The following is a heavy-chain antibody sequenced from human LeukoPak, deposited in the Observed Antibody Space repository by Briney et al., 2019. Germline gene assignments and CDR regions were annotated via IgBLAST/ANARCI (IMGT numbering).Heavy chain of an antibody. Sequence: SETLSLTCAVYGGSFSGYYWSWIRQPPGRGLEWIGEVNHSGSTNYNAPLKSRVTISVDTSKNQFSLKLTSVTAADTAVYLCARRSSSWYRHFDYWGQGTVVTVSP. CDR1: GGSFSGYY. J-gene: IGHJ4*02. D-gene: IGHD6-13*01. CDR2: VNHSGST. CDR3: ARRSSSWYRHFDY. V-gene: IGHV4-34*01.